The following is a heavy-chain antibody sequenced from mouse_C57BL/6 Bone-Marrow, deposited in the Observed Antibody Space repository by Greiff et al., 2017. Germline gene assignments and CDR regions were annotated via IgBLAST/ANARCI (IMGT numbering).Heavy chain of an antibody. Sequence: QVQLQQPGAELVMPGASVKLSCKASGYTFTSYWMHWVKQRPGQGLEWIGVIDPSDSYTNYTQKFKGKSTLTVDKSSSTAYMQLSSLTSEDSAVYYCARETLFWFAYWGQGTLVTVSA. CDR2: IDPSDSYT. CDR1: GYTFTSYW. J-gene: IGHJ3*01. V-gene: IGHV1-69*01. D-gene: IGHD1-1*01. CDR3: ARETLFWFAY.